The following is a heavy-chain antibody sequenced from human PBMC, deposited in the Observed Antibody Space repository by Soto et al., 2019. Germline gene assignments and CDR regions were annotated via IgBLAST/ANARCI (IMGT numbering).Heavy chain of an antibody. V-gene: IGHV4-4*02. CDR2: IYHSGST. D-gene: IGHD3-3*01. J-gene: IGHJ6*02. CDR3: AGEYDFWSGYYRGGMDV. Sequence: QVQLQESGPGLVKPSGTLSLTCAVSGGSIGSSNWWSWVRQPPGKGLEWIGEIYHSGSTNYNPSLKSRVTISVDKSKNQFSLKLSSVTAADTAVYYCAGEYDFWSGYYRGGMDVWGQGTTVTVSS. CDR1: GGSIGSSNW.